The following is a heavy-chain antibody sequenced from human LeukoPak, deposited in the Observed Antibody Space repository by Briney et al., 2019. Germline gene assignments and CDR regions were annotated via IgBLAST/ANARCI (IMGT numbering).Heavy chain of an antibody. V-gene: IGHV1-18*01. CDR1: GYTFTSYG. J-gene: IGHJ4*02. D-gene: IGHD3-22*01. Sequence: GASVKVSCKASGYTFTSYGISWVRQAPGQGLEWMGWISAYNGNTNYAQKLQGRVTMTTDTSTSTAYMELRSLRSDDTAVYYCASGGYTLGRYYDSSGYYYSLDYWGQGTLVTVSS. CDR3: ASGGYTLGRYYDSSGYYYSLDY. CDR2: ISAYNGNT.